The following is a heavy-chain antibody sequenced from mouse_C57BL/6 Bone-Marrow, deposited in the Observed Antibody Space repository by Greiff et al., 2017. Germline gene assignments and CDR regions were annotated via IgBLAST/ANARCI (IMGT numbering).Heavy chain of an antibody. Sequence: QVTLKESGPGILQSSQTLSLTCSFSGFSLSTSGMGVSWIRQPSGKGLEWLAHIYWDDDKRYNPSLKSRLTISKDTSRNQVFLKITSVDTADTATYYCARNSNYSRDFDYWGQGTTLTVSS. J-gene: IGHJ2*01. CDR1: GFSLSTSGMG. D-gene: IGHD2-5*01. CDR2: IYWDDDK. CDR3: ARNSNYSRDFDY. V-gene: IGHV8-12*01.